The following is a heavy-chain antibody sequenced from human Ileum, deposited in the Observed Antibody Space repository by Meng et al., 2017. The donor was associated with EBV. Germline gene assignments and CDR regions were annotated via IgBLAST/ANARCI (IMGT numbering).Heavy chain of an antibody. J-gene: IGHJ4*02. CDR2: ISSSGSTI. D-gene: IGHD4-17*01. Sequence: QVQPVAAWGGLGKPGGSLRLSRQATGFTFSDYYMSWIRQAPGKGLEWVSYISSSGSTIYYADSVKGRFTISRDNAKNSLYLQMNSLRAEDTAVYYCAREYGDYGYYFDYWGQGTLVTVSS. CDR3: AREYGDYGYYFDY. CDR1: GFTFSDYY. V-gene: IGHV3-11*01.